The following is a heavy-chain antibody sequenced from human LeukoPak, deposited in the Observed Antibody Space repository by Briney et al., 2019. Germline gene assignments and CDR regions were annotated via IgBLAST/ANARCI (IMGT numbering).Heavy chain of an antibody. CDR3: AKDSQWLVTSGGLDY. V-gene: IGHV3-9*01. D-gene: IGHD6-19*01. CDR2: ISWNSGSI. J-gene: IGHJ4*02. CDR1: GLTFDDYA. Sequence: GGSLRLSCAASGLTFDDYAMHWVRQAPGKGLEWVSGISWNSGSIGYADSVKGRFTISRDNAKNSLYLQMNSLRAEDTALYYCAKDSQWLVTSGGLDYWGQGTLVTVSS.